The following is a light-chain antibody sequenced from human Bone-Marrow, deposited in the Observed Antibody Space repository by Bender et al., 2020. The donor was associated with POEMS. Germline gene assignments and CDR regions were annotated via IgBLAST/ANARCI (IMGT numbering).Light chain of an antibody. J-gene: IGLJ1*01. Sequence: HSALTQPASVSGSPGQSITISCTGTSGDVGGYDYVSWYQQHPGKAPKLMIYHVSNRPSGVSNRFSGSKSGNSASLTISGLQPEDEADYYCSSFTSSNTHVFGTGTKVTVL. CDR3: SSFTSSNTHV. CDR1: SGDVGGYDY. CDR2: HVS. V-gene: IGLV2-14*03.